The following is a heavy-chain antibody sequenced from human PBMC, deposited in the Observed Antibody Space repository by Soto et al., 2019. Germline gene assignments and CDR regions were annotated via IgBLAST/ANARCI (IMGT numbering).Heavy chain of an antibody. V-gene: IGHV3-23*01. CDR3: AKAKMYSYYYYYGMDV. CDR1: GFTFSSYA. J-gene: IGHJ6*02. Sequence: GGSLRLSWAASGFTFSSYAMSWVRQAPGKGLEWVSAISGSGGSTYYADSVKGRFTISRDNSKNTLYLQMNSLRAEDTAVYYCAKAKMYSYYYYYGMDVWGQGTTVTVSS. D-gene: IGHD1-26*01. CDR2: ISGSGGST.